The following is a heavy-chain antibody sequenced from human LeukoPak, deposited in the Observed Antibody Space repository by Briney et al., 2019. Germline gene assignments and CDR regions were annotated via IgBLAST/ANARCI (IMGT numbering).Heavy chain of an antibody. J-gene: IGHJ4*02. CDR2: INHNSGGT. CDR3: TATPYDILTGYQKTYFDY. Sequence: ASVTISCKASGYTYTGYYVHWVRQPPGQGLEWMGWINHNSGGTNYAQKFQGRVTMTRDTSISTAYMELSRLRSDDTAVYYCTATPYDILTGYQKTYFDYWGQGTLVTVSS. V-gene: IGHV1-2*02. CDR1: GYTYTGYY. D-gene: IGHD3-9*01.